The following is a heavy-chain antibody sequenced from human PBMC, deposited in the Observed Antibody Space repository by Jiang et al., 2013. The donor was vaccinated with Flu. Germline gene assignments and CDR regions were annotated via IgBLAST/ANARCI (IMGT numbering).Heavy chain of an antibody. CDR1: FSSYA. D-gene: IGHD6-19*01. J-gene: IGHJ4*02. V-gene: IGHV1-69*01. Sequence: FSSYAISWVRQAPGQGLEWMGGIIPIFGTANYAQKFQGRVTITADESTSTAYMELSSLRSEDTAVYYCARERIAVAGPFDYWGQGTLVTVSS. CDR2: IIPIFGTA. CDR3: ARERIAVAGPFDY.